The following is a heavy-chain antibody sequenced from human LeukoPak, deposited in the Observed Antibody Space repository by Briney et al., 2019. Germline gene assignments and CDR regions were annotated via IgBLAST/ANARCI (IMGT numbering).Heavy chain of an antibody. D-gene: IGHD3-22*01. J-gene: IGHJ4*02. CDR2: IYTSGST. CDR3: ARASYSYDISGWVPFDY. V-gene: IGHV4-61*02. CDR1: GGSISSGSYY. Sequence: PSETLSLTCTVSGGSISSGSYYWSWIRQPAGKGLEWIGRIYTSGSTTYNPSLKSRATISGDTSENQFSLRLSSVTAADTAVYYCARASYSYDISGWVPFDYWGQGTLVTVSS.